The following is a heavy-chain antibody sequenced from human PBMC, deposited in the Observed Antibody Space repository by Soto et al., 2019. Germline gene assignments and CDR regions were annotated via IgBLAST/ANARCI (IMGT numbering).Heavy chain of an antibody. CDR1: GLTFSNYA. CDR2: MSGSSSTT. D-gene: IGHD1-7*01. Sequence: EVRLLESGGGLVKPGGSLRLSCATSGLTFSNYAMSWVRQAPGGGLEWVSAMSGSSSTTYYADSVRGRFTISRYRSKNTLYLQMSSVRAEDTALYYCAKNQERELPRVIDFWGQGTLVTVSS. J-gene: IGHJ4*02. V-gene: IGHV3-23*01. CDR3: AKNQERELPRVIDF.